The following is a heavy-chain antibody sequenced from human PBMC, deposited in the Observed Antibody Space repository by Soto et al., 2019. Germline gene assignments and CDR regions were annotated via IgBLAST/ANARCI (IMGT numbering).Heavy chain of an antibody. J-gene: IGHJ4*02. CDR1: EFSSSRYA. CDR2: LGPDGRNT. V-gene: IGHV3-23*01. CDR3: VKQMTTWTDSFFDF. Sequence: GGSLRLSCVASEFSSSRYAMTWVRQAAGKGLQWVAALGPDGRNTFYGESVRGRSTISIDNSRNTLYLQMSSLRAEDTAVYFCVKQMTTWTDSFFDFWGQGIQVTVSS. D-gene: IGHD4-17*01.